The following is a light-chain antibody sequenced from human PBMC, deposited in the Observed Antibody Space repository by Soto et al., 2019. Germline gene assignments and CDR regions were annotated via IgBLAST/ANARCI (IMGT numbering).Light chain of an antibody. Sequence: DIQLTQSPSFLSASVGDRVTITCRASQGISSYLAWYQQKPGKAPKLLIYAASTLQSGVPLRFSGSGSGTDFTLTITSVQPEDFAAYYCQQSYSTPPYTFGQGTNLEIK. CDR1: QGISSY. V-gene: IGKV1-39*01. J-gene: IGKJ2*01. CDR2: AAS. CDR3: QQSYSTPPYT.